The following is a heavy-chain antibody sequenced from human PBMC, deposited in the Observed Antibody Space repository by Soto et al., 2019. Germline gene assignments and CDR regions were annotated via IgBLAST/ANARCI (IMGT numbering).Heavy chain of an antibody. D-gene: IGHD4-17*01. J-gene: IGHJ3*02. CDR1: GYIFATNW. CDR3: ARAYGARFDI. V-gene: IGHV5-51*01. CDR2: IYPADSDT. Sequence: GEALKISCEGSGYIFATNWIGWVRQMPGKGLEWMGIIYPADSDTRYSPSFQGQVTISADKSISTAYLQWSSLKASDTAIYYCARAYGARFDIWGHGTMVTVSS.